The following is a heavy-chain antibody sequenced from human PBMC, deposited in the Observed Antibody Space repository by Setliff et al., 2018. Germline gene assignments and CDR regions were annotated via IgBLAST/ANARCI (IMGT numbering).Heavy chain of an antibody. CDR1: GGSISNYY. V-gene: IGHV4-59*01. CDR2: ISYSGNT. CDR3: ARDAELPGPPVHDAFDL. D-gene: IGHD1-1*01. J-gene: IGHJ3*01. Sequence: SETLSLTCNVSGGSISNYYWTWMRQPPGKGLEWVAYISYSGNTNYHPALRSRLTMTRDTSKNQVSLQLRSVTAEDTAIYFCARDAELPGPPVHDAFDLWG.